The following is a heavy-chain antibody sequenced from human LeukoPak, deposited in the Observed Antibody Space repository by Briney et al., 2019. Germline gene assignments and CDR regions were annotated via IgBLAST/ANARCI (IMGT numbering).Heavy chain of an antibody. D-gene: IGHD6-6*01. CDR3: AKPYPYSSSSVGS. V-gene: IGHV3-21*01. J-gene: IGHJ4*02. CDR1: GFTFSSYS. Sequence: GGSLRLSCAASGFTFSSYSMNWVRQAPGKVLEWVSSISSSSSYIYYADSVKGRFTISRDNAKNSLYLQMNSLRAEDTAVYYCAKPYPYSSSSVGSWGQGTLVTVSS. CDR2: ISSSSSYI.